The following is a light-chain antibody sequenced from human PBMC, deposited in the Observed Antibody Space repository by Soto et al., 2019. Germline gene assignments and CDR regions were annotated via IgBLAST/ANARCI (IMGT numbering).Light chain of an antibody. V-gene: IGKV3-15*01. CDR1: QNIGKK. J-gene: IGKJ1*01. Sequence: DIVMTQSPATLSVSPGERATLSCRASQNIGKKLAWYQQKSGQAPRLLIYGASTRATGVPARFSGSGSGTEFALTISGLQSEDFAVYYCQQYDNWPPWTFGQGTKVDIK. CDR2: GAS. CDR3: QQYDNWPPWT.